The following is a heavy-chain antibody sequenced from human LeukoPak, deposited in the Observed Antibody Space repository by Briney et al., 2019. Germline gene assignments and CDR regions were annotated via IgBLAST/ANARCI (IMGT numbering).Heavy chain of an antibody. CDR3: ARVDTAMSYAFHI. Sequence: GGSLRLSCAASGFTFSDYYMSWIRQAPGKGLEWVSYISSSGRTIYYADSVKGRFTISRDNAKNSLYLQMNSLRAEDTAVYYCARVDTAMSYAFHIWGQGTIVTVSS. D-gene: IGHD5-18*01. J-gene: IGHJ3*02. CDR1: GFTFSDYY. CDR2: ISSSGRTI. V-gene: IGHV3-11*01.